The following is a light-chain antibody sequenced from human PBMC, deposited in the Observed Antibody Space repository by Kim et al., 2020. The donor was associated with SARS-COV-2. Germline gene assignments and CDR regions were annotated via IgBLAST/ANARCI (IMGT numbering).Light chain of an antibody. CDR2: GAS. CDR3: QQTYSTPVT. Sequence: ASVGDRVTITCRASQSISRYLNWYQQKPGKAPKLLIYGASSLQSGVPSRFSGSGSGTDFTLTIISLQPEDFATYYCQQTYSTPVTFGGGTKVDIK. J-gene: IGKJ4*01. CDR1: QSISRY. V-gene: IGKV1-39*01.